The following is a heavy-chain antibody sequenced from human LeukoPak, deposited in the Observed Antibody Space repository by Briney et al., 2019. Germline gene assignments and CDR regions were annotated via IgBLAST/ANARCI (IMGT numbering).Heavy chain of an antibody. V-gene: IGHV4-59*08. D-gene: IGHD6-13*01. CDR2: IRYCGST. CDR1: GYISRYY. J-gene: IGHJ6*02. CDR3: ARRPSSSSRYYDMDV. Sequence: SETLSLTCTVSGYISRYYRSWIRQLPGKGLEGIGWIGCIRYCGSTSYNPSLESRVTISVVTSQNQFSLTLRAVTAADTAVYYCARRPSSSSRYYDMDVWGQGTTVTVSS.